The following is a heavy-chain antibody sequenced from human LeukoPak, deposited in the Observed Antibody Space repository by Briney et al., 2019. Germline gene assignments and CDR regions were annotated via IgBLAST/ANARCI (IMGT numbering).Heavy chain of an antibody. CDR1: GGTFSSYA. J-gene: IGHJ4*02. CDR3: ARYSSAGGWVDY. CDR2: IIPIFGTA. D-gene: IGHD3-16*01. Sequence: ASVKVSCKASGGTFSSYAISWVRQAPGQGLEWMGGIIPIFGTANYAQKFQGRVTITADESTSTAYMELSSLRSEDTAVYYCARYSSAGGWVDYWGQGTLVTVSS. V-gene: IGHV1-69*13.